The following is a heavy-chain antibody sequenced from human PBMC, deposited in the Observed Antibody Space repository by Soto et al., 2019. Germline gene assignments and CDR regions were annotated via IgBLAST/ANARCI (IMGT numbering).Heavy chain of an antibody. CDR3: ARRARPDFYYMDV. CDR2: ISSNGVGT. J-gene: IGHJ6*03. CDR1: GFTLSSYA. Sequence: SLRLSCAESGFTLSSYAXDWVSHAPGKGLEYVSGISSNGVGTYYANSVQGRFTISRDNSKNTVYLQMGSLRPEDMAVYYCARRARPDFYYMDVWGKGTTVTVSS. D-gene: IGHD6-6*01. V-gene: IGHV3-64*01.